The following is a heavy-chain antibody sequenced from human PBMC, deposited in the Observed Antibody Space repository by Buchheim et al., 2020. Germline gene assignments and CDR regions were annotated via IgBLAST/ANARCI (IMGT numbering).Heavy chain of an antibody. J-gene: IGHJ4*02. CDR3: ARVAYSSSFGFDY. D-gene: IGHD6-6*01. CDR1: GFTFSSYG. V-gene: IGHV3-33*05. CDR2: ISFHGKNK. Sequence: QVQLVESGGGVVQPGRSLRLSCAASGFTFSSYGMHWVRQAPGKGLEWVAGISFHGKNKFYADPVKGRFTISRDNAKNTLYLQMNSLRAEDTAVYYCARVAYSSSFGFDYWGQGTL.